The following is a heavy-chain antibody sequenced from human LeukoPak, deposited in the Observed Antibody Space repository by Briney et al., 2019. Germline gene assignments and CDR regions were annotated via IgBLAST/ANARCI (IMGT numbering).Heavy chain of an antibody. CDR1: GFTFSSYA. CDR2: ISGSGGST. J-gene: IGHJ4*02. Sequence: GGSLRLSRVASGFTFSSYAMSWVRQAPGKGLEWVSAISGSGGSTYYADSVKGRFTISRDNPKNTLYLQMNSLRAEDTAVYYCAKFRSWSNFDYWGQGTLVTVSS. CDR3: AKFRSWSNFDY. V-gene: IGHV3-23*01. D-gene: IGHD6-13*01.